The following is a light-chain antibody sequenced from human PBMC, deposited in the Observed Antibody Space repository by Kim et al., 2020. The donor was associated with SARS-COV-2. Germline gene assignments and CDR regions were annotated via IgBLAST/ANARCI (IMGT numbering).Light chain of an antibody. CDR3: QQRGKWPLT. V-gene: IGKV3-11*01. J-gene: IGKJ4*01. CDR1: QSVTSY. Sequence: LSPGERATRSGRASQSVTSYLAWYQQKPGQAPRLLIYDASNRATGIPARFSGSGSGTDFTLTISSLEPEDFAVYYCQQRGKWPLTFGGGTKVDIK. CDR2: DAS.